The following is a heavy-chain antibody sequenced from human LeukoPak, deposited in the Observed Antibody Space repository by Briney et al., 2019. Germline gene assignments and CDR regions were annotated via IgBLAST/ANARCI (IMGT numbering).Heavy chain of an antibody. CDR1: GYSISSGYY. Sequence: PSETLSLTCTVSGYSISSGYYWGWIRQPPGKGLEWIGSIYHSGSTYYNPSLKSRVTISVDTSKNQFSLKLSSVTAADTAVYYCARGAGSSGHMGYWGQGTLVTVSS. D-gene: IGHD3-22*01. CDR3: ARGAGSSGHMGY. J-gene: IGHJ4*02. CDR2: IYHSGST. V-gene: IGHV4-38-2*02.